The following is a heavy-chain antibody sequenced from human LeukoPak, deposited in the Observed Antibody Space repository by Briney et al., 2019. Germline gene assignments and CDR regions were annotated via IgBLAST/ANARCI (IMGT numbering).Heavy chain of an antibody. J-gene: IGHJ4*02. Sequence: PGGSLRLSCSASGFTFSNYAMHWVRQAPRKGLEYVSGISSDGGTAYYAASVKGRFTISRDNSKNMLYLQMSSLRAEDTALYYCARGGYDILTGYYTDFDYWGQGTLVTVSS. CDR3: ARGGYDILTGYYTDFDY. CDR1: GFTFSNYA. V-gene: IGHV3-64D*06. CDR2: ISSDGGTA. D-gene: IGHD3-9*01.